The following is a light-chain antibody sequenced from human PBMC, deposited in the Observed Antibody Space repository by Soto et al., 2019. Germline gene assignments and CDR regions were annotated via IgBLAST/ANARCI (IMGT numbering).Light chain of an antibody. CDR2: RTD. CDR1: SSNVGSNF. CDR3: AAWDNSLRWV. V-gene: IGLV1-47*01. J-gene: IGLJ3*02. Sequence: QSVLTQPPSVSGTPGQRVTISCSGSSSNVGSNFVYWYQQFPGTAPKLLIYRTDQRPSGVPDRFSASKPGTSASLAISGLRSGDEADYYCAAWDNSLRWVFGGGTKLTVL.